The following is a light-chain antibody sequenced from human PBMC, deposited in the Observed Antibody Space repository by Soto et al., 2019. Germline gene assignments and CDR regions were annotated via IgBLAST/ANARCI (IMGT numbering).Light chain of an antibody. J-gene: IGKJ1*01. V-gene: IGKV1-5*01. Sequence: DIQMTQSPSTLSASVGDRVTITCRASQTISTWLAWYQQKAGKAPKLLINDASSLESGVPSRFSGSGSGTEFTLTISGLQPDDFATYYCQQYNSFWTFGQRTKV. CDR3: QQYNSFWT. CDR1: QTISTW. CDR2: DAS.